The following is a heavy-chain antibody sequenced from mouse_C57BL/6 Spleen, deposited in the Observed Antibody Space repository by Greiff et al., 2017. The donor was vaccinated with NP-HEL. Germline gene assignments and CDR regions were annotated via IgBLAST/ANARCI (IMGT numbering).Heavy chain of an antibody. Sequence: EVQLVESGGGLVKPGGSLKLSCAASGFTFSSYAMSWVRQTPEKRLEWVATISDGGSYTYYPDNVKGRFTISRDNAKNNLYLQMSHLKSEDTAMYYCARDARSYGSYFDYWGQGTTLTVSS. CDR2: ISDGGSYT. J-gene: IGHJ2*01. CDR3: ARDARSYGSYFDY. V-gene: IGHV5-4*01. CDR1: GFTFSSYA. D-gene: IGHD1-1*01.